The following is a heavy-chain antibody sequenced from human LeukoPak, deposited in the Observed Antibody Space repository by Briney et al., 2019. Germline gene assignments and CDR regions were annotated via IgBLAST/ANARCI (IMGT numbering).Heavy chain of an antibody. D-gene: IGHD3-3*01. V-gene: IGHV3-23*01. CDR1: GFTFSSYA. J-gene: IGHJ4*02. CDR3: AKGSERITIFGVVITSYYFDY. CDR2: ISGSGGST. Sequence: GGSLRLSCAASGFTFSSYAMSWVRQAPGKGLEWVSAISGSGGSTYYADSVKGRFTISRDNSKNTLYLQMNSLRAEDTAVYYCAKGSERITIFGVVITSYYFDYWGQGTLVTVSS.